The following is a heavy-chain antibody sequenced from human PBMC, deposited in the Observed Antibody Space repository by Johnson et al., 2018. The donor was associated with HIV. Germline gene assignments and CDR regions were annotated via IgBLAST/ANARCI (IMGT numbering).Heavy chain of an antibody. V-gene: IGHV3-48*01. J-gene: IGHJ3*02. D-gene: IGHD1-1*01. CDR1: GFTFSGSA. CDR3: ASRYTVDAFDI. CDR2: ISNSAITL. Sequence: VQLVESGGGLVQPGGSLKLSCAASGFTFSGSAMHWVRQASGKGLEWVSYISNSAITLYYADSVKGRFTISRDNSKNTLYLQMNSLRAEDTAVYYCASRYTVDAFDIWGQGTMVTVSS.